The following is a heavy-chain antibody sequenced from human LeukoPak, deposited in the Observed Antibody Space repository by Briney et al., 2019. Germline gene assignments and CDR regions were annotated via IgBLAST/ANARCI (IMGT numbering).Heavy chain of an antibody. Sequence: MSGGSLRLSCTASGFAFSSYNMNWVRQGPGKGLVWVSSISSGSSYIYYADSVQGRFTISRDNAKNSLYLQMSSLTAEDTAVYYCARDRQGFMSEWPNWFDPWGQGALVTVSS. D-gene: IGHD3-16*01. CDR3: ARDRQGFMSEWPNWFDP. CDR1: GFAFSSYN. V-gene: IGHV3-21*01. CDR2: ISSGSSYI. J-gene: IGHJ5*02.